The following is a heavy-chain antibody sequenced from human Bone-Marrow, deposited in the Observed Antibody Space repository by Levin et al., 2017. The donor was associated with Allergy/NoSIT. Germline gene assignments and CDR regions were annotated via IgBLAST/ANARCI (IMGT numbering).Heavy chain of an antibody. V-gene: IGHV1-2*02. CDR3: ARVPHGQWLAAYLDL. J-gene: IGHJ4*02. CDR2: INPNTGGT. CDR1: GYTFTGHY. Sequence: ASVKVSCKASGYTFTGHYIHWVRQAPGQGLEWMAWINPNTGGTHYAQKFQGRVTLTRDTSINTAYMEVTWLGSDDTAAYYCARVPHGQWLAAYLDLWGQGTQVTVSS. D-gene: IGHD6-19*01.